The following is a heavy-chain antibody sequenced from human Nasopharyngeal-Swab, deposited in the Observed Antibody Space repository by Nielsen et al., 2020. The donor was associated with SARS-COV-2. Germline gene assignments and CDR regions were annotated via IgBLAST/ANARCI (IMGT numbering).Heavy chain of an antibody. V-gene: IGHV1-18*04. CDR1: GYTFTSYG. CDR3: ASSSSGYSSSWYYYYYMDV. Sequence: ASVKVSCKASGYTFTSYGISWVRQAPGQGLEWMGWISAYNGNTNYAQKLQGRVTMTTDTSTSTAYMELRSLRSDDTAVYYFASSSSGYSSSWYYYYYMDVWGKGTTVTVSS. D-gene: IGHD6-13*01. CDR2: ISAYNGNT. J-gene: IGHJ6*03.